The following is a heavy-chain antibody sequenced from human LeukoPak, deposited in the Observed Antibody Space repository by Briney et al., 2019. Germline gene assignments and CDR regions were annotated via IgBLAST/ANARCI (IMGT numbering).Heavy chain of an antibody. CDR2: IYHSGST. CDR3: ARDLSSTSTSYYYGMDV. CDR1: GGSISSSNW. V-gene: IGHV4-4*02. J-gene: IGHJ6*02. Sequence: SVTLSLTCAVSGGSISSSNWWSWVRQPPGKGLEWIGEIYHSGSTNYNPSLKSRVTISVDKSKNQFSLKLSSVTAADTAVYYCARDLSSTSTSYYYGMDVWGQGTTVTVSS. D-gene: IGHD2-2*01.